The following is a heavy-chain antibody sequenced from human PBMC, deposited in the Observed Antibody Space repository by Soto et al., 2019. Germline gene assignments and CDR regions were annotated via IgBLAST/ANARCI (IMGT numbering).Heavy chain of an antibody. D-gene: IGHD3-22*01. Sequence: ASVQGSCKASGYTFTTHAMHWVRQAPGQRLEWMGWINAGNGNTKYSQKFQGRVTITRDTSASTAYMELSSLRSEDTAVYYCARSSGYYLIDYWGQGTLVTVSS. CDR1: GYTFTTHA. CDR3: ARSSGYYLIDY. CDR2: INAGNGNT. J-gene: IGHJ4*02. V-gene: IGHV1-3*01.